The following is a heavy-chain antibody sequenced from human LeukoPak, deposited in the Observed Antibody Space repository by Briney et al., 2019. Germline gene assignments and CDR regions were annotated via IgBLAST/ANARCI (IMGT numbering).Heavy chain of an antibody. J-gene: IGHJ4*02. CDR1: GFTLDNYR. CDR3: TKRVKYGGTWDHFAD. CDR2: VNADGGNT. Sequence: GGSLRLSCAASGFTLDNYRMSWVRQAPGKGLEWVSTVNADGGNTYYADSVKGRFTISKDNSKSTLILQMNSLRVEDTALYYCTKRVKYGGTWDHFADWGQGTLVTVSS. D-gene: IGHD1-26*01. V-gene: IGHV3-23*01.